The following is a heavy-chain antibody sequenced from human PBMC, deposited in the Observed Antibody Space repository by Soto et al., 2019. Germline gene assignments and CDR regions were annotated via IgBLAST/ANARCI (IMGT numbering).Heavy chain of an antibody. J-gene: IGHJ6*02. D-gene: IGHD3-3*01. CDR3: ARCYGGVTIFGVVITETIWCDYGMDV. CDR2: ISYDVSNK. V-gene: IGHV3-30-3*01. CDR1: GFTFSSYA. Sequence: PGGSLRLSCAASGFTFSSYAMHWVRQAPGKGLEWVAVISYDVSNKYYADSVKGRFTISRDNSKNTLYLQMNSLRAEDTAVYYCARCYGGVTIFGVVITETIWCDYGMDVWGQGTTVTFSS.